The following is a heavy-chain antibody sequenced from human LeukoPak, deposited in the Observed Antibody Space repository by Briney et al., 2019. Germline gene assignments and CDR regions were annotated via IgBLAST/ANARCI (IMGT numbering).Heavy chain of an antibody. CDR1: GYTFTSYD. V-gene: IGHV1-8*01. CDR3: ASARYSSSWYPYYYYYGMDV. Sequence: ASVKVSCKASGYTFTSYDINWVRQATGQGLEWMGWMNPNSGNTGYAQKFQGRVTMTRNTSISTAYMELSSLRSEDTAVYYCASARYSSSWYPYYYYYGMDVWGQGTTVTVSS. D-gene: IGHD6-13*01. J-gene: IGHJ6*02. CDR2: MNPNSGNT.